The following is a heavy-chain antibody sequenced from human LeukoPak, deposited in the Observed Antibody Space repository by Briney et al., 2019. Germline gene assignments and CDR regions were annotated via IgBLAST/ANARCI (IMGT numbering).Heavy chain of an antibody. CDR1: GFTLGGHD. CDR3: VREARGYHYTYFDY. J-gene: IGHJ4*02. D-gene: IGHD5-18*01. Sequence: GGSLRLSCTASGFTLGGHDMHWVRQTTGDGLEWVAAVSAGHHAYYAGSVKGRFTVSREDAKNSLYLQMNSLRAGDTAVYYCVREARGYHYTYFDYWGQGSLVTVSS. V-gene: IGHV3-13*01. CDR2: VSAGHHA.